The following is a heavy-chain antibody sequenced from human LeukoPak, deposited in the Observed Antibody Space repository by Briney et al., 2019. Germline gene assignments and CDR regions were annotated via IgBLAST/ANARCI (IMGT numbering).Heavy chain of an antibody. J-gene: IGHJ5*02. D-gene: IGHD3-10*01. CDR3: ARDFGTTMVRGVLANWFDP. CDR1: GGSISSYY. CDR2: IYYSGST. Sequence: PSETLSLTCTVSGGSISSYYWSWIRQPPGKGLEWIGYIYYSGSTNYNPSLKSRVTISVDTSKNQFSLKLSSVTAADTAVYYCARDFGTTMVRGVLANWFDPWGQGTLVTVSS. V-gene: IGHV4-59*12.